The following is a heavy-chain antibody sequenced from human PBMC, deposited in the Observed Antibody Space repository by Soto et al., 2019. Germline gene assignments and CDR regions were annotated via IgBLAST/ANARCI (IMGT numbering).Heavy chain of an antibody. CDR1: GYTFTGYY. CDR2: INPNSGDT. CDR3: ARGGRWTTYYYDSSGYPLIDY. Sequence: ASVKVSCKASGYTFTGYYMHWVRQAPGQGLEWMGWINPNSGDTNYAQKFQGRVTMTRDTSISTAYMELSRLRSDDTAVYYCARGGRWTTYYYDSSGYPLIDYWGQGTLVTVSS. D-gene: IGHD3-22*01. V-gene: IGHV1-2*02. J-gene: IGHJ4*02.